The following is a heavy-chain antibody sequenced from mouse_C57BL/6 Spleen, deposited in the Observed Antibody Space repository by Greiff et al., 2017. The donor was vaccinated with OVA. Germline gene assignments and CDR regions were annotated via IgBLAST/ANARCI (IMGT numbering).Heavy chain of an antibody. Sequence: QVQLQQSGPELVKPGASVKISCKASGYAFSSSWMNWVKQRPGKGLEWIGRIYPGDGDTNYNGKFKGKATLTADKSSSTAYMPLSSLTSEDSAVYFCALGGLDYWGQGTTLTVSS. CDR1: GYAFSSSW. CDR3: ALGGLDY. J-gene: IGHJ2*01. CDR2: IYPGDGDT. V-gene: IGHV1-82*01. D-gene: IGHD4-1*01.